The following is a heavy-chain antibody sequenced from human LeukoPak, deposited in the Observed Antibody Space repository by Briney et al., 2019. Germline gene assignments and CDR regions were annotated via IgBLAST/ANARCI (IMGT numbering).Heavy chain of an antibody. Sequence: WASVKVSCKASGYTFTGYYMHWVRQAPGQGLEWMGWINPNSGGTNYAQKFQGRVTMTRDTSISTAYMELSRLRSDDTAVYYCARGGISKMAPGFDYWGQGTLVTVSS. J-gene: IGHJ4*02. CDR3: ARGGISKMAPGFDY. D-gene: IGHD5-24*01. V-gene: IGHV1-2*02. CDR2: INPNSGGT. CDR1: GYTFTGYY.